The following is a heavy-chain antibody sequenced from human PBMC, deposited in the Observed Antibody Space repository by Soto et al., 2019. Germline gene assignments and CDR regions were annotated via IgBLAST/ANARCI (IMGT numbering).Heavy chain of an antibody. CDR1: GFTFDDYA. J-gene: IGHJ1*01. CDR2: INWNSGSI. D-gene: IGHD6-13*01. Sequence: SLSLSSAASGFTFDDYAMHCVLQVPGKGLEWVSGINWNSGSIGYADSVKGRFAISRDNAKNSLHLQMNSLRAEDTAFYYCVKDESINWYSGHFRHWGQGTLVTVSS. CDR3: VKDESINWYSGHFRH. V-gene: IGHV3-9*01.